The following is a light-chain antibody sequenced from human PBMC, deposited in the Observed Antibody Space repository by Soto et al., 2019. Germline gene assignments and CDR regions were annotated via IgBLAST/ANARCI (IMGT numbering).Light chain of an antibody. CDR1: QSISSW. CDR3: QQYNSYSGT. J-gene: IGKJ1*01. CDR2: DAS. Sequence: INIDHCPSTLSASVGDRVTITCRASQSISSWLAWYQQKPGKAPKLLIYDASSLESGVPSRFSGSGSGTEFTLTISSLQPDDFATYYCQQYNSYSGTFGQGTKVDIK. V-gene: IGKV1-5*01.